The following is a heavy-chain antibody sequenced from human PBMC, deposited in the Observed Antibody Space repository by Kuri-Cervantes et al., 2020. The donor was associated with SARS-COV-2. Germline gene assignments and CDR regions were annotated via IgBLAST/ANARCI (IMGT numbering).Heavy chain of an antibody. J-gene: IGHJ2*01. V-gene: IGHV1-18*04. D-gene: IGHD6-13*01. CDR1: GYTFTSYG. CDR2: ISAYNGNT. CDR3: ARDLGSSPMDWYFDL. Sequence: ASVKVSCKASGYTFTSYGISWVRQAPGQGLEWMGWISAYNGNTNYAQKLQGRVTMTTDTSTSTAYMELSSLRSEDTAVYYCARDLGSSPMDWYFDLWGRGTLVTVSS.